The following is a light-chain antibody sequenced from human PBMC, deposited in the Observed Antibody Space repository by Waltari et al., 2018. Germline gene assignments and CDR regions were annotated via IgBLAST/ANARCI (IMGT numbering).Light chain of an antibody. J-gene: IGKJ2*01. V-gene: IGKV4-1*01. CDR3: QQYYSTPYT. Sequence: DIVMTQSPDSLAVSLGARATINCKSSQSVLYSSNSKNCLAWYQQKPGQPPKLLIYWASTRESGVPDRFSGSGSGTDFTLTISSLQAEDVAVYYCQQYYSTPYTFGQGTKLEIK. CDR1: QSVLYSSNSKNC. CDR2: WAS.